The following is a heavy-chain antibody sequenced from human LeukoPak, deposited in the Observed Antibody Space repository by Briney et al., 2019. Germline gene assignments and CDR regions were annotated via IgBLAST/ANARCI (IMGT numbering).Heavy chain of an antibody. D-gene: IGHD5-18*01. CDR1: GFTVSSNY. V-gene: IGHV3-53*05. CDR2: IYSGGST. CDR3: ARASGYSYGSPSDY. Sequence: GGSLRLSCAASGFTVSSNYMSWVRQAPGKGLEWVSVIYSGGSTYYADSVKGRFTISRDNSKNTLYLQMNSLRAEDTAVYYCARASGYSYGSPSDYWGQGTLVTVSS. J-gene: IGHJ4*02.